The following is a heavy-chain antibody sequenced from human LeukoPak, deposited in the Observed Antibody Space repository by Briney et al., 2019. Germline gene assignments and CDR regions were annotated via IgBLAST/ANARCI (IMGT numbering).Heavy chain of an antibody. CDR2: IIPIFGTA. Sequence: SVKVSCKASGGTFSSYAISWVRQAPGQGLEWMGGIIPIFGTANYAQKFQGRVTITADESTSTAYVELSSLRSEDTAVYYCVMNDRVVVAAFDYWGQGTLVTVSS. V-gene: IGHV1-69*13. D-gene: IGHD2-15*01. J-gene: IGHJ4*02. CDR1: GGTFSSYA. CDR3: VMNDRVVVAAFDY.